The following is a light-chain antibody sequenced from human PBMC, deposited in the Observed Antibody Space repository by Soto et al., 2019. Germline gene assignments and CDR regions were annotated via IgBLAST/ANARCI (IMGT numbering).Light chain of an antibody. CDR3: SSYTTSNTRQIV. CDR2: DVS. CDR1: SSEVGCYNY. J-gene: IGLJ1*01. V-gene: IGLV2-14*03. Sequence: QSALKQAASVSGFPRQAVVFSCNANSSEVGCYNYVSWYQHHPGKAPKLLIYDVSNRPSGVSNRFSGSKSDNTASLTISGLQPEDEADYYCSSYTTSNTRQIVFGTGTKVTVL.